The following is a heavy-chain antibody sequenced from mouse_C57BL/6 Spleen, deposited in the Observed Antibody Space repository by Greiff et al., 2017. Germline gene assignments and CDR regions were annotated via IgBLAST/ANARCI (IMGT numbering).Heavy chain of an antibody. D-gene: IGHD1-1*01. Sequence: QVQLQQSGAELVRPGTSVKVSCKASGYAFTNYLIEWVKQRPGQGLEWIGVINPGSGGTNYNEKFKGKATLTADKSSSNAYMQRSSLTSEDSAVYFCARGAYGSSFDYWGQGTTLTVSS. CDR3: ARGAYGSSFDY. CDR1: GYAFTNYL. V-gene: IGHV1-54*01. J-gene: IGHJ2*01. CDR2: INPGSGGT.